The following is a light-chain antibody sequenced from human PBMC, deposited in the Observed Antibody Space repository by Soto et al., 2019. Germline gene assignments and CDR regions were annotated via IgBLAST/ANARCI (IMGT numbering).Light chain of an antibody. CDR2: AAS. V-gene: IGKV1-8*01. Sequence: TNTCLASQGISSYLPWYQQKPGKAPKLLIYAASTLQSGVPSRFSGCGYGTDATLTSIRLQPAGLATHYCHQHYSYLPPCGGGTKVDIK. CDR3: HQHYSYLPP. J-gene: IGKJ4*01. CDR1: QGISSY.